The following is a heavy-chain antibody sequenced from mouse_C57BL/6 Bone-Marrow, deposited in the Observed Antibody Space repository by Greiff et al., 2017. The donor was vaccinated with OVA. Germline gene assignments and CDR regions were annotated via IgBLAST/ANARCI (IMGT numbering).Heavy chain of an antibody. V-gene: IGHV1-55*01. Sequence: QVQLQQPGAELVKPGASVKMSCKASGYTFTSYWITWVKQRPGQGLEWIGVIYPGSGSTNYNEKFKSKATLTVDTSSSTAYMQLSSLTSEDSAVYYCARALITTVVADYWGQGTTLTVSS. CDR2: IYPGSGST. D-gene: IGHD1-1*01. CDR3: ARALITTVVADY. J-gene: IGHJ2*01. CDR1: GYTFTSYW.